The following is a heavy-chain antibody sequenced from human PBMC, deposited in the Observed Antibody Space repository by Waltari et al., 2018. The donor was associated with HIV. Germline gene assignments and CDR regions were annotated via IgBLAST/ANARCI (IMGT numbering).Heavy chain of an antibody. CDR3: ERGRGGPDY. Sequence: QVQLVESGGGVVQPGRSLRLSCAASGFTFSSFAMHWVRQAPGKGLEWVAVIAYDGSEKYYGDSVKGRFTISRDNSKNTLYLQMNSLRVEDTAVYYCERGRGGPDYWGQGTLVTVSS. J-gene: IGHJ4*02. D-gene: IGHD3-10*01. CDR1: GFTFSSFA. V-gene: IGHV3-30*01. CDR2: IAYDGSEK.